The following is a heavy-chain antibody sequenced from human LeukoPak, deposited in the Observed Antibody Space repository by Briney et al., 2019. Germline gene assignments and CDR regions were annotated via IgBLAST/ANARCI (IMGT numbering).Heavy chain of an antibody. CDR1: GGTFSCYA. V-gene: IGHV1-69*15. CDR3: ARGLRNGEYHFDY. J-gene: IGHJ4*02. CDR2: IIPIFGTA. Sequence: SSVKLSFKASGGTFSCYAISLVRQAPGQGLEWMGRIIPIFGTANYAQKSQGRVTITADESTSTAYMELSSQRSDDTAVYSCARGLRNGEYHFDYWGQRTLFTVSS. D-gene: IGHD4-17*01.